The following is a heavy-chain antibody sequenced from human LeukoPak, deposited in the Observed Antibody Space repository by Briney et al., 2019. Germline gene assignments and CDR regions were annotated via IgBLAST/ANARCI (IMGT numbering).Heavy chain of an antibody. CDR2: ISAYNGNT. CDR3: ARDSGSYPSGYYFDY. J-gene: IGHJ4*02. V-gene: IGHV1-18*01. CDR1: GYTFTSYG. D-gene: IGHD1-26*01. Sequence: ASVRVSCKASGYTFTSYGISWVRQAPGQGLEWMGWISAYNGNTNYAQKLQGRVTMTTDTSTSTAYMELRSLRSDDTAVYYCARDSGSYPSGYYFDYWGQGTLVTASS.